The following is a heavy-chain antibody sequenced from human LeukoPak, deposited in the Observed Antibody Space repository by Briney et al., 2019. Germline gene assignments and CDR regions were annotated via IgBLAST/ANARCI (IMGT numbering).Heavy chain of an antibody. V-gene: IGHV1-18*01. CDR2: ISSYNGDT. D-gene: IGHD5-12*01. CDR1: GYTFTSYG. J-gene: IGHJ3*02. CDR3: ARYMVALVGDAFDI. Sequence: GASVKVSCKASGYTFTSYGISWVRQAPGQGLEWMGWISSYNGDTNYAQKLQGRVTMTTDTSTNTAYMELRSLRSDDTAVYYCARYMVALVGDAFDIWGQGTMVTVSS.